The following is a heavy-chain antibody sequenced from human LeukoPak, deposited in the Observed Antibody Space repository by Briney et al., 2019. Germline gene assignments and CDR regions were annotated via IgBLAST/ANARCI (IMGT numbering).Heavy chain of an antibody. Sequence: PGGSLRLSCAASGFTFSSYAMSWVRQAPGKGLEWVSAISGSGGSTYYADPVKGRFTISRDNSKNTLYLQMNSLRAEDTAVYYCAKDLDGYYDFWSGYYDYWGQGTLVTVSS. CDR2: ISGSGGST. V-gene: IGHV3-23*01. J-gene: IGHJ4*02. CDR3: AKDLDGYYDFWSGYYDY. D-gene: IGHD3-3*01. CDR1: GFTFSSYA.